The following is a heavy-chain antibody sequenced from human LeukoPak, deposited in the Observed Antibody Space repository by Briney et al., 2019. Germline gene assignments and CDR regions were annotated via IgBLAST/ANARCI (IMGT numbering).Heavy chain of an antibody. CDR2: ISSGSSYI. J-gene: IGHJ4*02. Sequence: AGGSLRLSCAASGLTFSTYTMNGVRQAPGKGLEWVSSISSGSSYIYYADSMKGRFTVSRDNAKNSLYLQMNSLKAEDTAVYFCASHYDIDYWGQGTLVTVSS. D-gene: IGHD3-9*01. V-gene: IGHV3-21*06. CDR3: ASHYDIDY. CDR1: GLTFSTYT.